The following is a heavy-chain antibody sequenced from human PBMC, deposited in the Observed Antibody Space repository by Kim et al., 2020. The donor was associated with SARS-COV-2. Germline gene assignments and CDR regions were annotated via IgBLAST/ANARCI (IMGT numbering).Heavy chain of an antibody. J-gene: IGHJ4*02. D-gene: IGHD3-10*01. CDR3: ANGANYCGSGSTSTDDY. V-gene: IGHV3-30*02. Sequence: VKGRFTISREHSKNTLYLQMNSLRAEDTAVYYCANGANYCGSGSTSTDDYWGQGTLVTVSS.